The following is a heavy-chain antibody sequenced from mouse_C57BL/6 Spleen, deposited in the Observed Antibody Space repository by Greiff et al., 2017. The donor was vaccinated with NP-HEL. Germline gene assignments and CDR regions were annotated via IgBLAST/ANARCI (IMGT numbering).Heavy chain of an antibody. J-gene: IGHJ4*01. Sequence: QVQLKQSGAELVRPGASVKLSCKASGYTFTDYYINWVKQRPGQGLEWIARIYPGSGNTYYNEKFKGKATLTAEKSSSTAYMQLSSLTSEDSAVYFCARDRMAYWGQGTSVTVSS. CDR1: GYTFTDYY. V-gene: IGHV1-76*01. CDR2: IYPGSGNT. CDR3: ARDRMAY.